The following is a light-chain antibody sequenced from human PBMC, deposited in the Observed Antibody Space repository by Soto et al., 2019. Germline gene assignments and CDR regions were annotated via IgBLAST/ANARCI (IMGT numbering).Light chain of an antibody. J-gene: IGKJ2*01. CDR2: AAS. CDR1: QGISSW. V-gene: IGKV1-12*01. CDR3: RHTSSLPYS. Sequence: DIKMTQSPSSVSASVGDRVTITCRASQGISSWLAWYQQKPGKAPKLLISAASTLQSGVPSRFSGSGSGTDFTLTINNLQPEDFATYYCRHTSSLPYSFGQGTKLEIK.